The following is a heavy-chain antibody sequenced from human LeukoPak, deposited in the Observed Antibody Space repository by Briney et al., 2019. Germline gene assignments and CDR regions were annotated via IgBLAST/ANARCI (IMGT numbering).Heavy chain of an antibody. CDR3: ARVLRPRDGYNYFDY. J-gene: IGHJ4*02. CDR2: IYYSGST. V-gene: IGHV4-39*07. D-gene: IGHD5-24*01. Sequence: SETLSLTCTVSGGSISSSSYHWGWIRQPPGKGLEWIGSIYYSGSTYYNPSLKSRVTISVDTSKNQFSLKLSSVTAADTAVYYCARVLRPRDGYNYFDYWGQGTLVTVSS. CDR1: GGSISSSSYH.